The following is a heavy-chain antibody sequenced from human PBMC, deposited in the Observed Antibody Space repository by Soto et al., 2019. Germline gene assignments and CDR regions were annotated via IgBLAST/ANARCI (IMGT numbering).Heavy chain of an antibody. CDR3: ARVPDR. Sequence: QLQLQESGSGRVKPSQTLSLTCAVSGGSISSGGYSWSWIRQPPGKGLEWIGYIYHSGSTYYNPSPKSRTTRSVGRSKNQFSLKMSSVTAADKAVYYCARVPDRWGQGTLVTVSS. J-gene: IGHJ5*02. CDR1: GGSISSGGYS. CDR2: IYHSGST. D-gene: IGHD2-2*01. V-gene: IGHV4-30-2*01.